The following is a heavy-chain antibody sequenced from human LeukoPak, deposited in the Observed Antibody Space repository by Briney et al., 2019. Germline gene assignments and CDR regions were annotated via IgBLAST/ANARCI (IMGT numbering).Heavy chain of an antibody. V-gene: IGHV4-59*01. D-gene: IGHD2/OR15-2a*01. CDR3: ARDFTSYGHHDS. CDR1: DDSIRSYY. CDR2: IYYRGTT. J-gene: IGHJ5*01. Sequence: SETLSLTCTVSDDSIRSYYWSWIRQPPGKGLEWIGYIYYRGTTIYNPSLKSRVAISIDTSKNQFSLKQSSVTAADTAVYYCARDFTSYGHHDSWGQGTLVTVSS.